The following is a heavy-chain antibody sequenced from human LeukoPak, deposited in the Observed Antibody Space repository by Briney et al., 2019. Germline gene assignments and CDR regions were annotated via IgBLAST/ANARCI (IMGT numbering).Heavy chain of an antibody. CDR2: ISAYNGNT. CDR3: ARSYYDILTAYFLPGGDNAFDI. J-gene: IGHJ3*02. CDR1: GYTFTSYG. V-gene: IGHV1-18*01. D-gene: IGHD3-9*01. Sequence: GASVKVSCKASGYTFTSYGISWVRQAPGQGLERMGCISAYNGNTNYAQKLQGRVTMTTDTSTSTAYMELRSLKSDDTAFYFCARSYYDILTAYFLPGGDNAFDIWGQGTMVTVSS.